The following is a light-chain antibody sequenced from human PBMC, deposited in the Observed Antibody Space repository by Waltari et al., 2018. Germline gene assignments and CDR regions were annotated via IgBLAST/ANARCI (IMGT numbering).Light chain of an antibody. CDR1: QSVSSN. V-gene: IGKV3-15*01. J-gene: IGKJ2*01. CDR2: GAS. Sequence: ELVMTQSPATLSVSPGERATLSCRASQSVSSNLAWYQQKPGQAPRLLIFGASTRATGIPARFMGSGSGTEFTLTISSLQSEDFAIYYCQQYNNWPYTFGQGTKLEIK. CDR3: QQYNNWPYT.